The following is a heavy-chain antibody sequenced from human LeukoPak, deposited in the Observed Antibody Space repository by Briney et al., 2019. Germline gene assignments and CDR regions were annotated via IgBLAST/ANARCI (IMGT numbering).Heavy chain of an antibody. CDR3: ARDLINDYGDYVLDY. V-gene: IGHV1-69*06. Sequence: SVKVSCKASGGTFSSYTISLVRQAPGQGLEWRGGIIPNFGTPNYAQKFQGRVTITADKSTSTAYMELSRLRSDDTAVYYCARDLINDYGDYVLDYWGQGTLVTVSS. J-gene: IGHJ4*02. CDR2: IIPNFGTP. CDR1: GGTFSSYT. D-gene: IGHD4-17*01.